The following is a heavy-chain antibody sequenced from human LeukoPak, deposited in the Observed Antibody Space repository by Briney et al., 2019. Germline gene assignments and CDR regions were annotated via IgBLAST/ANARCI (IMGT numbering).Heavy chain of an antibody. Sequence: ASVKVSCKASGYTFTGYCIHWVRQAPGQGLEWMGWINPYSGGTNYVQKFQGRVTMTSDTYISTDYMEMSRLISDYTAVYYCARDRRWLTAWFDHWGQGTLVTVSS. V-gene: IGHV1-2*02. CDR1: GYTFTGYC. J-gene: IGHJ5*02. CDR2: INPYSGGT. D-gene: IGHD2-21*02. CDR3: ARDRRWLTAWFDH.